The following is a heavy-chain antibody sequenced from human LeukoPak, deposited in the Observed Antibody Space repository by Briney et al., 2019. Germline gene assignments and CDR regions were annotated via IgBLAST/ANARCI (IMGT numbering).Heavy chain of an antibody. Sequence: GASVKVTCKASGYTFTSYGISWVRQAPGQGLEWMGGIIPIFGTANYAQKFQGRVTITADESTSTAYMELSSLRSEDTAVYYCARGRERWLQFEGPYYFDYWGQGTLVTVSS. CDR2: IIPIFGTA. V-gene: IGHV1-69*13. D-gene: IGHD5-24*01. J-gene: IGHJ4*02. CDR3: ARGRERWLQFEGPYYFDY. CDR1: GYTFTSYG.